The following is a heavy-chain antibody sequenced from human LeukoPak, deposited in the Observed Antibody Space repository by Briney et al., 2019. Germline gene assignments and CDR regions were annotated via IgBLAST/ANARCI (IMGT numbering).Heavy chain of an antibody. J-gene: IGHJ4*02. V-gene: IGHV3-23*01. Sequence: GGSLRLSCAASGFTFSSYAMSWVRQAPGKGLEWVSAISGIGGSTYYADSVKGRFTISRDNSKNTLYLQMNSLRAEDTAVYYCAKRNEGIAVAGILDYWGEGALVTASS. CDR3: AKRNEGIAVAGILDY. CDR2: ISGIGGST. CDR1: GFTFSSYA. D-gene: IGHD6-19*01.